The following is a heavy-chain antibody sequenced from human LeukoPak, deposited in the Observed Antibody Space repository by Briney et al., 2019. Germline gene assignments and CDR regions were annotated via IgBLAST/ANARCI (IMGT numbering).Heavy chain of an antibody. V-gene: IGHV3-9*01. CDR1: GFTFDDYA. J-gene: IGHJ4*02. Sequence: PGGSLRLSCAASGFTFDDYAMHWVRQAPGKGLEWVSGISWNSGSIGYADSVKGRFTISRGNAKNSLYLQMNSLRAEDTALYYCAKGAGYSCYDPLYYFDYWGQGTLVTVSS. CDR3: AKGAGYSCYDPLYYFDY. D-gene: IGHD5-12*01. CDR2: ISWNSGSI.